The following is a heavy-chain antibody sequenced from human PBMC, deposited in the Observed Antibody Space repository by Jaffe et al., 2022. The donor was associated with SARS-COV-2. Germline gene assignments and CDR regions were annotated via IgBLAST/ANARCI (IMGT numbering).Heavy chain of an antibody. J-gene: IGHJ4*02. CDR1: GFTVASDY. CDR3: AGDGGSNLYYFDS. D-gene: IGHD2-8*01. V-gene: IGHV3-53*02. Sequence: EMQLVETGGGLIQPGGSLRLSCAASGFTVASDYMSWVRQAPGKGLEWVALIYGGGNRFYADSVGGRFTISRDNSKNIVYLQMTSLRAEDTAIYYCAGDGGSNLYYFDSWGQGTLVTVSS. CDR2: IYGGGNR.